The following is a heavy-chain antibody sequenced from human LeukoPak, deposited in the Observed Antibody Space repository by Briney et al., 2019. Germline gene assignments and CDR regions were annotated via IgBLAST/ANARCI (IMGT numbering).Heavy chain of an antibody. CDR3: AKDSGFSVSCISN. Sequence: GGSLRLYCTASGFTFSDYAMSWVGQGPGKGLEWVSDISGFSGNTYYADSVKGRFTISRDNSKSTLYLQMNSLRAEDTATYYCAKDSGFSVSCISNSDQGILVTVSS. J-gene: IGHJ4*02. D-gene: IGHD1-26*01. CDR2: ISGFSGNT. V-gene: IGHV3-23*01. CDR1: GFTFSDYA.